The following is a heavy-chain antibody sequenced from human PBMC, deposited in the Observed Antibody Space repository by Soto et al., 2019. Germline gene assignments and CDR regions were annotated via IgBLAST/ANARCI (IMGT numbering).Heavy chain of an antibody. Sequence: ASVKVSCKASGRTFSSYAISWVRQAPGQGLEWMGGIIPIFGTANYAQKFQGRVTITADESTSTAYMELSSLRSEDTAVYYCAGDPPSRGYYYVWGQGTLVTVSA. CDR1: GRTFSSYA. D-gene: IGHD3-22*01. CDR2: IIPIFGTA. J-gene: IGHJ4*02. V-gene: IGHV1-69*13. CDR3: AGDPPSRGYYYV.